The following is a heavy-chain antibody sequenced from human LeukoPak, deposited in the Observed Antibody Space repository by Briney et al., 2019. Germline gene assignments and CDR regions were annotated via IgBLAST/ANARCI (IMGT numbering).Heavy chain of an antibody. Sequence: KPSETLSLTCTVSGGSISSSSYYWGWIRQPPGKGLEWIGSIYYSGSTYYNPSLKSRVTISVDTSKNQFSLKLSSVTAADTAVYYCARVRRYYYGSGSKDYYYYMDVWGKGTTVTVSS. CDR1: GGSISSSSYY. CDR3: ARVRRYYYGSGSKDYYYYMDV. J-gene: IGHJ6*03. CDR2: IYYSGST. D-gene: IGHD3-10*01. V-gene: IGHV4-39*07.